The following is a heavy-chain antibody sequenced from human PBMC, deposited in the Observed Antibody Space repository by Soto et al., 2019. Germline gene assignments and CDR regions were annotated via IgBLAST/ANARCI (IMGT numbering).Heavy chain of an antibody. CDR2: IYYSGST. CDR1: GGSISSGGYY. J-gene: IGHJ6*03. Sequence: PSETLSLTCTVSGGSISSGGYYWSWIRQHPGKGLEWIGYIYYSGSTNYNPSLKSRVTISVDTSKNQFSLKLSSVTAADTAVYYCARDNIVVVPGHKPMWRYYYMDVWGKGTTVTVSS. CDR3: ARDNIVVVPGHKPMWRYYYMDV. D-gene: IGHD2-2*01. V-gene: IGHV4-61*08.